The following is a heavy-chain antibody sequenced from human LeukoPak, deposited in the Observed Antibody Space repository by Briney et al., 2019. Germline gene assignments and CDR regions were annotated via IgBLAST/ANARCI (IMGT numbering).Heavy chain of an antibody. CDR3: ARGVNDVAVAGYYFDY. CDR1: GYSISSGDY. Sequence: ASETLSLTCTVSGYSISSGDYWGWIRQPPGKGLEWIGSIYHSGRTYYNPSLKSRVTISVDTSKNQVSLILTSVTAADTAVYYCARGVNDVAVAGYYFDYWGQGTLVTVSS. CDR2: IYHSGRT. J-gene: IGHJ4*02. D-gene: IGHD6-19*01. V-gene: IGHV4-38-2*02.